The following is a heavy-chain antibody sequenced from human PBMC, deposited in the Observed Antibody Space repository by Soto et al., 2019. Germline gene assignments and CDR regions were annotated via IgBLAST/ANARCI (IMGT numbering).Heavy chain of an antibody. CDR3: ARDPWVGYSYGELDY. CDR1: GYTFTSYG. J-gene: IGHJ4*02. Sequence: QVQLVQSGAEVKKPGASVKVSCKASGYTFTSYGISWVRQAPGQGLEWMGWISAYNGNTNYAQKLQGRVTMTTDTATSTAYMELRSLRSDDTAVYYCARDPWVGYSYGELDYWGQVTLVTVSS. D-gene: IGHD5-18*01. CDR2: ISAYNGNT. V-gene: IGHV1-18*04.